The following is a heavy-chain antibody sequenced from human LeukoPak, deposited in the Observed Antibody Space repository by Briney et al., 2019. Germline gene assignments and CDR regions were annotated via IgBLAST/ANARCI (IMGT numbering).Heavy chain of an antibody. CDR1: GFTFSSYA. D-gene: IGHD6-13*01. J-gene: IGHJ4*02. CDR2: ISGDGGST. V-gene: IGHV3-43*02. Sequence: PGGSLRLSCAASGFTFSSYAMSWVRQAPGKGLEWVSLISGDGGSTYYADSVKGRFTVSRDNSKNSLYLQMNSLRTEDTALYYCAKALAGIAAAGTPAFGYWGQGTLVTVSS. CDR3: AKALAGIAAAGTPAFGY.